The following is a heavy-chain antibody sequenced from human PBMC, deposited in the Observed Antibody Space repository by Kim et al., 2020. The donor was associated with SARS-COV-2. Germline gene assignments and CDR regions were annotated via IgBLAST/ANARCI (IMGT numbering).Heavy chain of an antibody. V-gene: IGHV3-43*01. D-gene: IGHD4-17*01. CDR3: AKEGDYGSFDY. Sequence: ADAVNSRFTTSRDNSKNSLYLQMNSLRTEDTALYYCAKEGDYGSFDYWGQGTLVTVSS. J-gene: IGHJ4*02.